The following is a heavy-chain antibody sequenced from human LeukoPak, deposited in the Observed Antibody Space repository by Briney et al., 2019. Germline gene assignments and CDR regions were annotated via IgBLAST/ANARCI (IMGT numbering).Heavy chain of an antibody. CDR2: ITSSSLYI. Sequence: GGSLRLSCAASGFTFSSYSMNWVRQAPGKGLEWVSSITSSSLYIYYADSVKGRFTISRDNSKNTLYLQMNSLRAEDTAVYYCAREHSSSWYGAFDIWGQGTMVTVSS. D-gene: IGHD6-13*01. J-gene: IGHJ3*02. CDR3: AREHSSSWYGAFDI. V-gene: IGHV3-21*01. CDR1: GFTFSSYS.